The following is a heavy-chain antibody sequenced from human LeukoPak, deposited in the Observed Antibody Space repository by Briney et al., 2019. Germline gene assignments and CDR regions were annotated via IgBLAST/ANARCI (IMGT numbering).Heavy chain of an antibody. J-gene: IGHJ4*02. CDR3: AKNPYEYYFDY. CDR1: GYTFTSYG. D-gene: IGHD5-12*01. V-gene: IGHV1-18*01. CDR2: ISAYNGNT. Sequence: ASVKVSCKASGYTFTSYGISWVRQAPGQGLEWMGWISAYNGNTNYAQKLQGRVTMTRDTSIRTAYLELSGLKSDDTAVYYCAKNPYEYYFDYWGQGTLVTVSS.